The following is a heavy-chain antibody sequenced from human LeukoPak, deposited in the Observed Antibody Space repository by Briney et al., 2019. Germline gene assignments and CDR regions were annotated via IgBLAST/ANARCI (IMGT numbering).Heavy chain of an antibody. CDR1: GGSISSYY. CDR3: ARAKFYYDSSGYYRPYYYGMDV. V-gene: IGHV4-59*01. D-gene: IGHD3-22*01. CDR2: IYYSGST. Sequence: SETLSLTCTVSGGSISSYYWSWIREPPGKGLEWSGYIYYSGSTNYNPSLKSRVTISVDTSKNQFSLKLSAVTAADTAVYYCARAKFYYDSSGYYRPYYYGMDVWGQGTTVTVSS. J-gene: IGHJ6*02.